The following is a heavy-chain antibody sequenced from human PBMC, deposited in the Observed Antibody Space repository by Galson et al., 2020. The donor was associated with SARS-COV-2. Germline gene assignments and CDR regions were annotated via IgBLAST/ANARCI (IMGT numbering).Heavy chain of an antibody. V-gene: IGHV3-33*01. CDR1: GFTFSSYG. J-gene: IGHJ6*02. Sequence: QLGESLKLSCAASGFTFSSYGMHWVRQAPGKGLEWVAVIWYDGSNKYYADSVTGRFTISRDNSKNTLYLQMNSLRAEDTAVYYCARDQEVGLTYYDILTGYYRPVYYYYGMDVWGQGTTVTVSS. CDR2: IWYDGSNK. CDR3: ARDQEVGLTYYDILTGYYRPVYYYYGMDV. D-gene: IGHD3-9*01.